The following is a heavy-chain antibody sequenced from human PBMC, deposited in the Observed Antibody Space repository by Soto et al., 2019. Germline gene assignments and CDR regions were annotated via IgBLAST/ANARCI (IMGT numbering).Heavy chain of an antibody. J-gene: IGHJ4*02. CDR1: GYSFTSYW. CDR3: ARQNYYDSSGYYPDY. CDR2: IDPSDSYT. V-gene: IGHV5-10-1*01. D-gene: IGHD3-22*01. Sequence: GESLKISCKGSGYSFTSYWFSWVRQMPGKGLEWMGRIDPSDSYTNYSPSFQGHVTISADKSISTAYLQWSSLKASDTAMYYCARQNYYDSSGYYPDYWGQGTLVTVSS.